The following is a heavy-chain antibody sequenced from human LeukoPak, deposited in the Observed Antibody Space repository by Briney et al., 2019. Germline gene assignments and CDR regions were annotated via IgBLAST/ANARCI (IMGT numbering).Heavy chain of an antibody. CDR2: IYHSGST. D-gene: IGHD5-12*01. V-gene: IGHV4-59*12. Sequence: SETLSLTCTVSGGSISSYYWSWIRQPPGKGLEWIGYIYHSGSTYYNPSLKSRVTISVDRSKNQFSLKLSSVTAADTAVYYCARSGYSGYAIDYWGQGTLVTVSS. CDR1: GGSISSYY. J-gene: IGHJ4*02. CDR3: ARSGYSGYAIDY.